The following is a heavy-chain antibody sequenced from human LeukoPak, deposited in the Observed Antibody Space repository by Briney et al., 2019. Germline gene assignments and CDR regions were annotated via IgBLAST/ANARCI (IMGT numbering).Heavy chain of an antibody. V-gene: IGHV1-69*13. CDR3: ARGSFAHYGSGSYYNVNWFDP. CDR2: TIPIFHTA. Sequence: SVRVSCKASGGIFSTFAISWVRQAPGQGLEWMGGTIPIFHTANYAQKFQGRVTVTADESTSTAYMELSSLNSEDTAVYYCARGSFAHYGSGSYYNVNWFDPWGQGTLVTVSS. J-gene: IGHJ5*02. D-gene: IGHD3-10*01. CDR1: GGIFSTFA.